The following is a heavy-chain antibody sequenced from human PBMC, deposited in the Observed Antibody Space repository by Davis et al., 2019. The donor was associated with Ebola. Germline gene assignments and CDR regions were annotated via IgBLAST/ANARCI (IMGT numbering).Heavy chain of an antibody. J-gene: IGHJ4*02. CDR2: IKYDGSDK. Sequence: GESLKISCAASGFTFGDYWMTWVRQAPGKGLEWVGKIKYDGSDKYYVDSVKGRFTISRDNAKKTLYLEMTSLRAEDTAKYYCAREAVRCGGDCLDYWGRGALVTVSS. CDR3: AREAVRCGGDCLDY. CDR1: GFTFGDYW. V-gene: IGHV3-7*01. D-gene: IGHD2-21*02.